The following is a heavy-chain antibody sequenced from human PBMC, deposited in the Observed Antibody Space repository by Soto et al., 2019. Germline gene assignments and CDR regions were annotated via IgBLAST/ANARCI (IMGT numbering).Heavy chain of an antibody. CDR3: ARAGSLHVDYYYYYGMDV. CDR2: IYSGGST. V-gene: IGHV3-53*01. J-gene: IGHJ6*02. Sequence: QPGGSLRLSCAASGFTVSSNYMSWVRQAPGKGLEWVSVIYSGGSTYYADSVKGRFTISRDNSKNTLYLQMNSLRAEDTAVYYCARAGSLHVDYYYYYGMDVWGQGTTVTVSS. D-gene: IGHD3-10*01. CDR1: GFTVSSNY.